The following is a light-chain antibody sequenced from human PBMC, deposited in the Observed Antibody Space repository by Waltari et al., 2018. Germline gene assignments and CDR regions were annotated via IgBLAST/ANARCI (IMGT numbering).Light chain of an antibody. Sequence: VLTQSPDTLSLSPGERATLSCRSSESLTKRYLAWYQQKPGQAPRLLIYGASSRAAGIPYRFSGSGSGTDFTLTINRLEPEDFAVYYCQQYTSSIMYTFGQGTKLEIK. V-gene: IGKV3-20*01. CDR1: ESLTKRY. J-gene: IGKJ2*01. CDR3: QQYTSSIMYT. CDR2: GAS.